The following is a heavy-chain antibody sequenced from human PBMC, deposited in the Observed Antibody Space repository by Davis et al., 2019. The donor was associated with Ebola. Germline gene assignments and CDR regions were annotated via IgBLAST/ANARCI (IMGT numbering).Heavy chain of an antibody. CDR3: ARRRAVGTGDYFDY. CDR1: GGSISSSSYY. V-gene: IGHV4-39*01. D-gene: IGHD6-13*01. J-gene: IGHJ4*02. CDR2: IYYSGST. Sequence: MPSETLSLTCTVSGGSISSSSYYWGWIRQPPGKGLEWIGSIYYSGSTYYNPSLKSRVTISVDTSKNQFSLKLSSVTAADTAVFYCARRRAVGTGDYFDYWGQGTLVTVSS.